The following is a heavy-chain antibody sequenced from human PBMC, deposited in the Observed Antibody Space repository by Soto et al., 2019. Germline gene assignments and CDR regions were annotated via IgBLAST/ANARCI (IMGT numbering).Heavy chain of an antibody. CDR3: ARSGYSYGNFDY. Sequence: SVKVSCKASGGTFSSYAISWVRQAPGQGLEWMGGIIPIFGTANYAQKFQGRVTITADESTSTAYMELSSLRSEDTAAYYCARSGYSYGNFDYWGQGTLVTVSS. V-gene: IGHV1-69*13. D-gene: IGHD5-18*01. CDR1: GGTFSSYA. CDR2: IIPIFGTA. J-gene: IGHJ4*02.